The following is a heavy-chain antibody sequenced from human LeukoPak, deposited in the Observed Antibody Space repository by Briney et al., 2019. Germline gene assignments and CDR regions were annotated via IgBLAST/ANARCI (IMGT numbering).Heavy chain of an antibody. V-gene: IGHV4-39*01. D-gene: IGHD6-19*01. CDR2: IYYSGST. CDR1: GGSISSSSYY. CDR3: ARFARAGLGFDY. Sequence: PSETLSLTCTVSGGSISSSSYYWGWIREPPGKGLEWFGRIYYSGSTYYNPSLKSRVTISVDTSKNQFSLKLSSVTAADTAVYYCARFARAGLGFDYWGQGTLVTVSS. J-gene: IGHJ4*02.